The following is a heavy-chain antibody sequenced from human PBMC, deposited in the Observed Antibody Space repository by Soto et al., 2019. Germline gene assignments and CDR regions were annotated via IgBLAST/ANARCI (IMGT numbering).Heavy chain of an antibody. CDR1: GGSVSSGSSF. CDR3: ARTTVTSVILYFDY. J-gene: IGHJ4*02. D-gene: IGHD4-17*01. Sequence: QVQLKESGPGLVKPSETLSLTCTVSGGSVSSGSSFWTWIRQPPGKGLEWIGYISYSGNTYYNPSLPSRAAISVDPSQNHFSLNLNSVTAADTAVYYCARTTVTSVILYFDYWGQGTLVTVSS. V-gene: IGHV4-61*03. CDR2: ISYSGNT.